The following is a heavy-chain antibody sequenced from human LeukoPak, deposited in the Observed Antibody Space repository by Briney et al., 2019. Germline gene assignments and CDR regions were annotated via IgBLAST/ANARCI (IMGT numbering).Heavy chain of an antibody. Sequence: PGGSLRLSCAASGFTFSNYAMSWVRQAPGKGLEWVSAISGSGTGTYFADSVKGRFTLSRDSSKNTLYLQMNSLRAEDTAVYYCAKVGGSNYYHYGMDVWGQGTTVTVSS. J-gene: IGHJ6*02. CDR1: GFTFSNYA. D-gene: IGHD3-3*01. V-gene: IGHV3-23*01. CDR3: AKVGGSNYYHYGMDV. CDR2: ISGSGTGT.